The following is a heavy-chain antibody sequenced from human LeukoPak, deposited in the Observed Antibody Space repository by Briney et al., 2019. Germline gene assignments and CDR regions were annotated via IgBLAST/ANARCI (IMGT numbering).Heavy chain of an antibody. V-gene: IGHV3-23*01. CDR3: ANEIRPNDY. D-gene: IGHD4-17*01. J-gene: IGHJ4*02. CDR2: ISISGGTT. CDR1: AFAFSNHA. Sequence: GGSLRLSCAASAFAFSNHAMSWVRQAPGKGLEWVSSISISGGTTYYADSVKGRFTISRENSKSTLYLQMNNLRADDTAVYYCANEIRPNDYWGQGTLVTVSS.